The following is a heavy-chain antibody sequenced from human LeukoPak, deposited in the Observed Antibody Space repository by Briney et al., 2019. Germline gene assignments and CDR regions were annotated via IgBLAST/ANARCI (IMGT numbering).Heavy chain of an antibody. J-gene: IGHJ6*03. V-gene: IGHV1-69*13. Sequence: ASVKVSCKASGGTFSCYAISWVRQAPGQGLEWMGGIIPIFGTANYAQKFQGRVTITADESTSTAYMELSSLRSEDTAVYYCATVLAARHYYYYYMDVWGKGTTVTVSS. CDR1: GGTFSCYA. D-gene: IGHD6-6*01. CDR3: ATVLAARHYYYYYMDV. CDR2: IIPIFGTA.